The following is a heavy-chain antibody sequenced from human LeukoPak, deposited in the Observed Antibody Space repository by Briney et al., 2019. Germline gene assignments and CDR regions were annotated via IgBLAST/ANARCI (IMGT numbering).Heavy chain of an antibody. CDR3: ARDNYDSSTPYYFDN. D-gene: IGHD3-22*01. V-gene: IGHV3-66*01. J-gene: IGHJ4*02. CDR1: GFSVSSSY. CDR2: IYSGGNT. Sequence: GGSLRLSCAASGFSVSSSYMSWVRQAPGKGLEWVSVIYSGGNTYYADSVRGRFIISRDNAKNTLYLQMNSLRVEDTAVYYCARDNYDSSTPYYFDNWGQGTLVTVSS.